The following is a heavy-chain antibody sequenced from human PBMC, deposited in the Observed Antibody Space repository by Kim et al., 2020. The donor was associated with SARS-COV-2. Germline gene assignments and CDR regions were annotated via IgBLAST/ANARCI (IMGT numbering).Heavy chain of an antibody. D-gene: IGHD3-16*01. V-gene: IGHV3-74*01. Sequence: GGSLRLSCVASGFSFNSYWMHWVRQAPGKGLVWVSLIFSDGTVTNYADSVQGRFTVSRDNANNTLYLQMNSLTTDNTAVYYCARGSGQKLARSSFGYWGPGTLVTVSS. CDR3: ARGSGQKLARSSFGY. J-gene: IGHJ4*02. CDR2: IFSDGTVT. CDR1: GFSFNSYW.